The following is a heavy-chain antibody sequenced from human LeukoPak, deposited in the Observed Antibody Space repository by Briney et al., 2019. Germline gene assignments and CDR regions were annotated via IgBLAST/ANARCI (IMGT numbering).Heavy chain of an antibody. Sequence: SVKVSCKASGATFSSYAISWVRQAPGQGLEWMGGIIPIFGTANYAQKFQGRVTITADESTSTAYMELSSLRSEDTAVYYCASSPYYDILTAVKTYYYYYMDVWGKGTTVTVSS. CDR3: ASSPYYDILTAVKTYYYYYMDV. V-gene: IGHV1-69*01. CDR1: GATFSSYA. J-gene: IGHJ6*03. CDR2: IIPIFGTA. D-gene: IGHD3-9*01.